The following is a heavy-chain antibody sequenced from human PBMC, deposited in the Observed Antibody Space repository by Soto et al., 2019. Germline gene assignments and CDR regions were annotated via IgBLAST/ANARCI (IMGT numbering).Heavy chain of an antibody. D-gene: IGHD2-21*02. CDR3: AREIVTAGGNNYFDP. Sequence: LSLPCGVSGGTVASSHWWSWVRQSPGRGLEWIGNVYHTGDTNFNPSLQSRVTFSVDKSNNQFSLRLTSVTAAGTAVYFRAREIVTAGGNNYFDPWGPGTLVTVSS. CDR2: VYHTGDT. CDR1: GGTVASSHW. V-gene: IGHV4-4*01. J-gene: IGHJ5*02.